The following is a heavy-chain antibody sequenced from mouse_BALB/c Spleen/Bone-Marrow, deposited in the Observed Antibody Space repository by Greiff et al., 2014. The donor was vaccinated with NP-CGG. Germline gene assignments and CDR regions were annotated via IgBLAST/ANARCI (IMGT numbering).Heavy chain of an antibody. CDR3: VRGFYFGNYVFAY. J-gene: IGHJ3*01. CDR2: INPNNGGS. Sequence: VQLQQSGPELVKPGASVKISCKTSGYTFTEYTMHWVKQSLGKSLEWIGAINPNNGGSTYNQEFKGKATLTVDKSSSTAYMELRSLTSEDSAVYYCVRGFYFGNYVFAYWGQGTLVTVSA. V-gene: IGHV1-18*01. D-gene: IGHD2-1*01. CDR1: GYTFTEYT.